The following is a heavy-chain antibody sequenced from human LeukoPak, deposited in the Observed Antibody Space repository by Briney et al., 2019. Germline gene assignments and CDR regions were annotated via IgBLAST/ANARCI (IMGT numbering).Heavy chain of an antibody. J-gene: IGHJ4*02. CDR2: IYYSGST. Sequence: SETLSLTCAVSGGSISSNSYYWGWIRQPPGKGLEWIGSIYYSGSTYYNPSLKSRVTISVDTSKNQFSLKLSSVTAADTAVYYCARVSGLNNFDYWGQGTLVTVSS. V-gene: IGHV4-39*01. CDR1: GGSISSNSYY. D-gene: IGHD1/OR15-1a*01. CDR3: ARVSGLNNFDY.